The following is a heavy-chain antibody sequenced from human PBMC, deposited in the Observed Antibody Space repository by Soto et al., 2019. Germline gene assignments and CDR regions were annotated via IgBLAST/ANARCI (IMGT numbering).Heavy chain of an antibody. CDR1: GFSVSDIY. CDR2: IYSDAST. D-gene: IGHD2-8*01. V-gene: IGHV3-66*01. CDR3: ARVDTLTSGVHY. Sequence: VQLVEDGGGLVQPGGSLRLSCAGSGFSVSDIYMTWVRQAPGKGLEWISLIYSDASTYYADSVKGRFTISRDNSKNTLFLQMNSLRADDTAVYYCARVDTLTSGVHYWGHGTLVTVSS. J-gene: IGHJ4*01.